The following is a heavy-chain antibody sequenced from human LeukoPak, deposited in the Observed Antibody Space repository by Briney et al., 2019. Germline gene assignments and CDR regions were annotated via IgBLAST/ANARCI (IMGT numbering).Heavy chain of an antibody. J-gene: IGHJ4*02. D-gene: IGHD5-24*01. CDR2: MNPNSGNT. V-gene: IGHV1-8*01. CDR3: ARRNLLDGYNLNY. Sequence: ASVKVSCKASGYTFTSYDIHWVRQTTGQGLEWMGWMNPNSGNTGYAQKFQGRVTMTRNTSISTAYMEVSSLRSEDTAVYYCARRNLLDGYNLNYWGQGTVVTVSS. CDR1: GYTFTSYD.